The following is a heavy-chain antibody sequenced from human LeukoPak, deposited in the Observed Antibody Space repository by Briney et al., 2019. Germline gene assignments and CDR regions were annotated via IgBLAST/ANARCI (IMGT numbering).Heavy chain of an antibody. CDR2: IYYSGST. D-gene: IGHD3/OR15-3a*01. Sequence: PSETLSLTCTVSDGSIISSSYYWGWIRQPPGKGLEWIGSIYYSGSTYYNPSLKSRVTISVDTSKNQFSLKLSSVTAADTAVYYCARDRTGEHYFDYWGQGTLVTVSS. CDR3: ARDRTGEHYFDY. CDR1: DGSIISSSYY. V-gene: IGHV4-39*07. J-gene: IGHJ4*02.